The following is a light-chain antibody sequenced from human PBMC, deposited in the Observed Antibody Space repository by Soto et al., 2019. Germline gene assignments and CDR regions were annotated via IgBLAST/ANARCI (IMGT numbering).Light chain of an antibody. CDR3: QQYNSFPWT. Sequence: DTQMTHSPSTLSASVGHTVTIPSRASQSFSSWLAWYQQKPGKAPKLLIYKASSLQSGVPSRFSGSGSGTEFTLTISSLQPDDFATYYCQQYNSFPWTFGQGTKVDIK. CDR2: KAS. J-gene: IGKJ1*01. CDR1: QSFSSW. V-gene: IGKV1-5*03.